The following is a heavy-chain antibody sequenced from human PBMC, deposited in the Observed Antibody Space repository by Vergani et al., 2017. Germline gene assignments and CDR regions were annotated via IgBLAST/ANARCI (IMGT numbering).Heavy chain of an antibody. Sequence: EVQLEESGGGLVLPGRSLRLSCVASGFTSAGYAMHWVRQAPGKGLEWVSGISWNSNSIGYADSVKGRFTISRDNAKNSLYLQMNSLGAEDTALYYCAKDLGTLAGGGWVDPWGQGTLVTVSS. CDR1: GFTSAGYA. CDR3: AKDLGTLAGGGWVDP. D-gene: IGHD3-16*01. CDR2: ISWNSNSI. V-gene: IGHV3-9*02. J-gene: IGHJ5*02.